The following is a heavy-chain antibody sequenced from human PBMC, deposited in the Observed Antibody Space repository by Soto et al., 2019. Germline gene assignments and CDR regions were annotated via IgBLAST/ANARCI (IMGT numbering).Heavy chain of an antibody. J-gene: IGHJ3*02. D-gene: IGHD2-21*01. CDR1: GGSISSYY. V-gene: IGHV4-59*01. CDR3: ARDQVINKPNDACDI. CDR2: IYYSVST. Sequence: SETLSLTCTVSGGSISSYYWSWIRQPPGKGLEWIGYIYYSVSTNYNPSLKSRVTISVDTSKNQFSLKLSSVTAADTAVYYCARDQVINKPNDACDIWGKGTMVSISS.